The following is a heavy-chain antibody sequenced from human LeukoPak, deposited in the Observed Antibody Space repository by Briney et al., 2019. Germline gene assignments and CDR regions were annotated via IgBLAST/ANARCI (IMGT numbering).Heavy chain of an antibody. J-gene: IGHJ4*02. D-gene: IGHD4-17*01. CDR2: MYNNGNT. CDR3: ARVGGDRVAY. CDR1: GLTVSSKY. V-gene: IGHV3-53*01. Sequence: GGSLRLSCAVSGLTVSSKYMSWVRQAPGKGLEWVSVMYNNGNTHYADSVKGRFAISRDNVKNTLYLQMNSLRPEDTAVYYCARVGGDRVAYWGQGTLVTVSS.